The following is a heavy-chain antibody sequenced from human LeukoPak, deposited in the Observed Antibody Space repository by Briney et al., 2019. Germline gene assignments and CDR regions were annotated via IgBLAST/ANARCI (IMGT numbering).Heavy chain of an antibody. D-gene: IGHD3-10*01. CDR1: GGTFSSYA. CDR2: IIPIFGTA. CDR3: AGVTYYYGSGREDEFDS. Sequence: GASVKVSCKASGGTFSSYAISWVRQAPGQGLEWMGGIIPIFGTANYAQKFQGRVTITTDESTSTAYMELSSLRSDDTALYYCAGVTYYYGSGREDEFDSWGQGSLVTVSS. V-gene: IGHV1-69*05. J-gene: IGHJ4*02.